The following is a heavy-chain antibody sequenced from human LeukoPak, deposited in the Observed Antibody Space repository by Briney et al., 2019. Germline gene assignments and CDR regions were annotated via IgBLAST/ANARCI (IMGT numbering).Heavy chain of an antibody. V-gene: IGHV3-21*01. CDR3: ARDMGSSWPHHAFDI. CDR1: GFTFSSYS. CDR2: ISSSSSYI. J-gene: IGHJ3*02. D-gene: IGHD6-13*01. Sequence: GGSLRHSCAAYGFTFSSYSMNWVRQAPGKGLEWVSSISSSSSYIYYADSVKGRFTISRDNAKNSLYLQMNSLRAEDTAVYYCARDMGSSWPHHAFDIWGQGTMVTVSS.